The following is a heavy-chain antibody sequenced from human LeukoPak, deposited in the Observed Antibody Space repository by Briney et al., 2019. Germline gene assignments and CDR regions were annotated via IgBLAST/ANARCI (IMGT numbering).Heavy chain of an antibody. V-gene: IGHV4-59*01. J-gene: IGHJ4*02. Sequence: PSETLSLTCTVSGGSISSYYWSWIRQPPGKGLEWIGYIYYSGSTNYNPSLKSRVTISVDTSKNQFSLKLSSVTAAGTAVYYCAREVIAAAGSSAPVYFDYWGQGTLVTVSS. CDR1: GGSISSYY. CDR3: AREVIAAAGSSAPVYFDY. D-gene: IGHD6-13*01. CDR2: IYYSGST.